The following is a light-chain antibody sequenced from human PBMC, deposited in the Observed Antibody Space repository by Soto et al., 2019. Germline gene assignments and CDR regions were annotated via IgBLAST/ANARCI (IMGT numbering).Light chain of an antibody. CDR1: SSNIESNP. CDR3: AAWDDSLNVYV. J-gene: IGLJ1*01. Sequence: QAVVSQPPATSGAPGQRATISCSGSSSNIESNPVTWYQHVPGTAPKLLIYGDNLRPSGIPDRFSGSKSGTSASLAISGLQSEDEADYYCAAWDDSLNVYVFATGTKLTVL. CDR2: GDN. V-gene: IGLV1-44*01.